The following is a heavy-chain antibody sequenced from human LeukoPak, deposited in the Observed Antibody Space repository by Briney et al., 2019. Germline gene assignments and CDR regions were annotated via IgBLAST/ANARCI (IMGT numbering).Heavy chain of an antibody. J-gene: IGHJ4*02. D-gene: IGHD3-16*01. V-gene: IGHV3-30*18. CDR3: AKGPGLGY. CDR1: GFTFSSYG. Sequence: GGSLRLSCAASGFTFSSYGMHWVRQAPGKGLEWVAVISYDGSNKYYADSVKGRFTISRDNSKNTLYLQMNSLRAEDTAGYYCAKGPGLGYWGQGTLVTVSS. CDR2: ISYDGSNK.